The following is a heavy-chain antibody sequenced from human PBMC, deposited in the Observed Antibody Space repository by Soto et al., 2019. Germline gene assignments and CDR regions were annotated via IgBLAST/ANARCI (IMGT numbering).Heavy chain of an antibody. D-gene: IGHD6-19*01. CDR2: IWYDGSNK. CDR1: GFTFRSYG. V-gene: IGHV3-33*01. J-gene: IGHJ4*02. CDR3: ARDRGAVAGYFDY. Sequence: QVQLVESGGGVVQPGRSLRLSCAASGFTFRSYGMHWVRQAPGKGLEWVAVIWYDGSNKYYADSVKGRFTISRDNSKNTLYLQMNSLRAEDTAVYYCARDRGAVAGYFDYWGQGTLVTVSS.